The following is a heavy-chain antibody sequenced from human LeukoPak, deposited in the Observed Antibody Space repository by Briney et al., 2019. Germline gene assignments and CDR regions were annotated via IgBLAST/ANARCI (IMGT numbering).Heavy chain of an antibody. CDR1: GYSISRSYL. Sequence: SETLSLTCTVSGYSISRSYLWGWVRQPPGKAPEWIGSTSHDGSSYQNPSLKSRVTISIDTSKNQFSLKMTSLTAADTAVYYCVRGELGDFDNWGQGILVTVPS. J-gene: IGHJ4*02. D-gene: IGHD7-27*01. V-gene: IGHV4-38-2*02. CDR3: VRGELGDFDN. CDR2: TSHDGSS.